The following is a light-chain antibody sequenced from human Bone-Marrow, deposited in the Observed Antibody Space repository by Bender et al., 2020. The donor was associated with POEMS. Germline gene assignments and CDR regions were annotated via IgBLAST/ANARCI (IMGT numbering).Light chain of an antibody. CDR1: SSNFGNIT. J-gene: IGLJ3*02. V-gene: IGLV1-44*01. CDR3: SSWDDSLSGWV. CDR2: SNN. Sequence: SCSGTSSNFGNITANCYQHFPGTAPKLLIYSNNQRPPGVPDRFSPSTSGTSASLAISGLHSDDEADYYCSSWDDSLSGWVFGGGGKRTVL.